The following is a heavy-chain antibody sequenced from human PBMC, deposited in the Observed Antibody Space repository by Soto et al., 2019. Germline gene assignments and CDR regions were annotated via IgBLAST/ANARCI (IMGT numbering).Heavy chain of an antibody. Sequence: EVQLVESGGVVVQPGGSLRLSCAASGFTFDDYTMHWVRQAPGKGLEWVSLISWDGGSTYYADSVKGRFTISRDNSKNSLYLQMNSLRTEDTALYYCVKGQQGYCSGGSCVHPGWYFDLWGRGTLVTVSS. V-gene: IGHV3-43*01. CDR3: VKGQQGYCSGGSCVHPGWYFDL. CDR1: GFTFDDYT. J-gene: IGHJ2*01. CDR2: ISWDGGST. D-gene: IGHD2-15*01.